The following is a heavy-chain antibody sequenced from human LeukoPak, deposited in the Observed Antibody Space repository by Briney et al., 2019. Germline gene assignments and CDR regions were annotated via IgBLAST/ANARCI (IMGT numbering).Heavy chain of an antibody. D-gene: IGHD3-10*01. V-gene: IGHV1-2*02. CDR2: VNPTRGDT. Sequence: SVTLSRQTSGYTFSDYYMDWLRQAPGQGLELMGWVNPTRGDTNYAQKLQGRVTMTRDTSSTTAYMELRRLRSDDTAVYYCARAPTMVQDAFEIWGQGTMVTVSS. J-gene: IGHJ3*02. CDR3: ARAPTMVQDAFEI. CDR1: GYTFSDYY.